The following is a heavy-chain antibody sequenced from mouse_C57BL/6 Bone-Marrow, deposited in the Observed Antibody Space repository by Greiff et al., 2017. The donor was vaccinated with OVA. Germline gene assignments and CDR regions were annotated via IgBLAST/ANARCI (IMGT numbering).Heavy chain of an antibody. CDR3: VGSYYYAMDY. CDR1: GFSFNTYA. J-gene: IGHJ4*01. CDR2: IRSKSNNYAT. Sequence: EVHLVESGGGLVQPKGSLKLSCAASGFSFNTYAMNWVRQAPGKGLEWVARIRSKSNNYATYYADSVKDRFTISRDDSESMLYLQMNNLKTEDTAMYYCVGSYYYAMDYWGQGTSVTVSS. V-gene: IGHV10-1*01.